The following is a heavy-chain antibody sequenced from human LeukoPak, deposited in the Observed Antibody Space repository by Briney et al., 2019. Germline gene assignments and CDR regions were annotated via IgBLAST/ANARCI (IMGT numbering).Heavy chain of an antibody. CDR2: IYTSGST. J-gene: IGHJ6*03. V-gene: IGHV4-4*07. Sequence: PSETLSLTCTVPGGSISSYYWSWIRQPAGKGLEWIGRIYTSGSTNYNPSLKSRVTMSVDTSKNQFSLKLSSVTAADTAVYYCARDAPTQQWLVPSRYYYYMDVWGKGTTVTVSS. D-gene: IGHD6-19*01. CDR3: ARDAPTQQWLVPSRYYYYMDV. CDR1: GGSISSYY.